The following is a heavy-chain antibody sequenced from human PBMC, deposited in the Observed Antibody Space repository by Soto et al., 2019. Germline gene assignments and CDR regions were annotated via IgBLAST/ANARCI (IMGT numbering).Heavy chain of an antibody. V-gene: IGHV3-30*18. CDR2: ISYDGSNK. CDR1: GFTFSSYG. Sequence: QVQLVESGGGVVQPGRSLRLSCAASGFTFSSYGMHWVRQAPCKWLEWVAVISYDGSNKYYADSVKGRFTISRDNSKNTLYLQMNSLRAEDTAVYYCAKRYCGGDCYSDYFDYWGQGTLVTVSS. D-gene: IGHD2-21*02. J-gene: IGHJ4*02. CDR3: AKRYCGGDCYSDYFDY.